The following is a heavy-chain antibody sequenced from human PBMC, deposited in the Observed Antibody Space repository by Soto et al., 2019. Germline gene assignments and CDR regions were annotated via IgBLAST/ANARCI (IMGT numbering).Heavy chain of an antibody. V-gene: IGHV1-69*01. D-gene: IGHD5-12*01. CDR1: EGTFSSYA. CDR2: IIPIFGTA. CDR3: ARVRRWLQSVGMDV. Sequence: QVQLVQSGAEVKKPGSSVKVSCKASEGTFSSYAISWVRQAPGQGLEWMGGIIPIFGTANYAQKFQGRVTITADESTSTAYMELSSLRSEDTAVYYCARVRRWLQSVGMDVWGQGTTVTVSS. J-gene: IGHJ6*02.